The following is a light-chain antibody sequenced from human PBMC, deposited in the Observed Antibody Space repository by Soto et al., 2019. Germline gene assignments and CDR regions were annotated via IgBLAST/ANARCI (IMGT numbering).Light chain of an antibody. CDR1: SSDVGGYNY. V-gene: IGLV2-8*01. CDR2: EVI. CDR3: SSYAGSNTPDV. Sequence: QSALTQPPSASGSPGQSVTISCTGTSSDVGGYNYVSWYQQHPGKAPKLLIYEVIKRPSGVPDRFSASRSGNTASLTVSGLQAEDEADYYCSSYAGSNTPDVFGTGTKLTVL. J-gene: IGLJ1*01.